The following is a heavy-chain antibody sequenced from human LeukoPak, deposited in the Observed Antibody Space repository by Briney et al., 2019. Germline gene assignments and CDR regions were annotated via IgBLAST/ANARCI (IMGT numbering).Heavy chain of an antibody. CDR1: GFAFSSYW. CDR3: ARPFGSGTYYQFDL. D-gene: IGHD3-10*01. Sequence: SGGSLRLSCAASGFAFSSYWMSWVRQAPGKGLEWVANIKGDGSDKYYLDSLKGRFTVSRDNAKNSLYLQVNSLRADDTAVYYCARPFGSGTYYQFDLWGPGNLFTVSS. CDR2: IKGDGSDK. V-gene: IGHV3-7*04. J-gene: IGHJ4*02.